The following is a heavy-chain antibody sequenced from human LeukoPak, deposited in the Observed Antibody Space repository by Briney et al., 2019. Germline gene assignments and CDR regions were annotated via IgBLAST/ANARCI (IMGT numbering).Heavy chain of an antibody. J-gene: IGHJ4*02. CDR2: IIPIFGTA. CDR1: GGTFSSYA. CDR3: ARSKVAKSRGLDY. V-gene: IGHV1-69*13. Sequence: SVKVSCKASGGTFSSYAISWVRQAPGQGLEWMGGIIPIFGTANYAQKFQGRVTITADESTSTAYMELSSLRSEDTAVYYCARSKVAKSRGLDYWGQGTLVTVSS. D-gene: IGHD2-15*01.